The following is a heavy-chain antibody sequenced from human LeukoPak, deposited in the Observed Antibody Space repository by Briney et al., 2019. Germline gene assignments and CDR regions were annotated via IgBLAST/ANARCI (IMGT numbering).Heavy chain of an antibody. D-gene: IGHD1-14*01. CDR3: ARVLEGAASWEPFDY. CDR2: IYYSGST. CDR1: GGSISSYY. J-gene: IGHJ4*02. Sequence: SETLSLTCTVSGGSISSYYWSWIRQPPGKGLEWIGYIYYSGSTNYNPSLKSRVTISVDTSKNQFSLKLSSVTAADTAVYYCARVLEGAASWEPFDYWGQGTLVTVSS. V-gene: IGHV4-59*01.